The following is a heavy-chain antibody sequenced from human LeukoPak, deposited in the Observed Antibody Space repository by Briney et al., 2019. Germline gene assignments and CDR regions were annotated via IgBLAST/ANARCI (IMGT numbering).Heavy chain of an antibody. D-gene: IGHD6-19*01. J-gene: IGHJ4*02. Sequence: GGSLRLSCAASGFTFSSYCMTWVRQAPGKGLEWVAVISYDGSNKYYADSVKGRFTISRDNSKNTLYLQMNSLRAEDTAVYYCAKEHTVAGPYFDYWGQGTLVTVSS. CDR3: AKEHTVAGPYFDY. V-gene: IGHV3-30*18. CDR2: ISYDGSNK. CDR1: GFTFSSYC.